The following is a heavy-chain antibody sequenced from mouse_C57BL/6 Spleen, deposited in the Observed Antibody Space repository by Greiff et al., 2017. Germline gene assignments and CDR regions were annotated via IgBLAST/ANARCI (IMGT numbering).Heavy chain of an antibody. Sequence: QVQLKQPGAELVRPGSSVKLSCKASGYTFTSYWMDWVKQRPGQGLEWIGNIYPSDSETHYNQKFKDKATLTVDKSSSTAYMQLSSLTSEDSAVYYCASYYGSPYYAMDYWGQGTSVTVSS. CDR2: IYPSDSET. V-gene: IGHV1-61*01. CDR1: GYTFTSYW. J-gene: IGHJ4*01. D-gene: IGHD1-1*01. CDR3: ASYYGSPYYAMDY.